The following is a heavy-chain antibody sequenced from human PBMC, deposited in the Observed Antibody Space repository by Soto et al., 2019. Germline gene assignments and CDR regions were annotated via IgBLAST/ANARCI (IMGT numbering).Heavy chain of an antibody. CDR3: AGHTGPHFYSFAMNV. CDR2: IVPVFATH. V-gene: IGHV1-69*01. D-gene: IGHD2-8*02. Sequence: QVQLVQSGAEVRKPGSSAKVSCKAPGGTLSTYAMSWVRQAPGQGLEWMGGIVPVFATHTYAQRFQGRVTITADESTNTAYMEWTSLRSETPAVYSCAGHTGPHFYSFAMNVWGKGTTVPVSP. CDR1: GGTLSTYA. J-gene: IGHJ6*04.